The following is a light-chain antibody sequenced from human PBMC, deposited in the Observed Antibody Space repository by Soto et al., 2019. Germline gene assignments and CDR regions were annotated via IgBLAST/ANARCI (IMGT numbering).Light chain of an antibody. J-gene: IGKJ1*01. V-gene: IGKV1-5*03. CDR1: HIISIW. CDR3: QHYSSFPT. CDR2: KAS. Sequence: DIQMTQSPSTLSASVGDRVTITCRASHIISIWLDWYQQKPGKAPKLLIYKASSLESGVPSRFSGSGSGTDFPLTSSMLQPDDVASYYHQHYSSFPTFGQGTKVEIK.